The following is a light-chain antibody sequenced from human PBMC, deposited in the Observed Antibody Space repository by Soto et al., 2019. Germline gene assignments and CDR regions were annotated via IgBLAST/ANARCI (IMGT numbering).Light chain of an antibody. CDR3: QHYKNWPPYT. CDR2: DAS. CDR1: QSVGRN. J-gene: IGKJ2*01. V-gene: IGKV3-15*01. Sequence: EVVMTPSPATLSVSPGEGAILSCRASQSVGRNVAWYQHTPGQAPRLLIYDASSRAAGIPARFSGSGSGTDFSLSITSLQSEDFAVYYCQHYKNWPPYTFGQGTKLEIK.